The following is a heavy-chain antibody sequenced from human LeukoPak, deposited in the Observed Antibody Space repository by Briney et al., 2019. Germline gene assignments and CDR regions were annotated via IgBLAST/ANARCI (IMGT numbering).Heavy chain of an antibody. J-gene: IGHJ4*02. CDR3: ARDRIAPAGSIIDY. Sequence: GASVKVSCKASGYTFTGHYVHWVCQAPGQGLEWMGWIDPSSGGTNSAQKFQGRVTMARDTSITTVYMELSSLTSDDTAIYFCARDRIAPAGSIIDYWGQGTLVTVSS. V-gene: IGHV1-2*02. CDR2: IDPSSGGT. CDR1: GYTFTGHY. D-gene: IGHD6-13*01.